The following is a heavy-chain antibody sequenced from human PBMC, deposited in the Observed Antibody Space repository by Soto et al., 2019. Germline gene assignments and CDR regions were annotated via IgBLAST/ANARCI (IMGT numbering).Heavy chain of an antibody. CDR2: IYSGGST. Sequence: EVQLVESGGGLVQPGGSLRLSCAASGFTVSSNYMSWVRQAPGKGLEWVSVIYSGGSTYYADSVKGRVTISRDNSKNTLYRQMNSVRAEDTAVYYCARDLKGRSGYDWEATDYWGQGTLVTVSS. CDR3: ARDLKGRSGYDWEATDY. D-gene: IGHD5-12*01. V-gene: IGHV3-66*01. J-gene: IGHJ4*02. CDR1: GFTVSSNY.